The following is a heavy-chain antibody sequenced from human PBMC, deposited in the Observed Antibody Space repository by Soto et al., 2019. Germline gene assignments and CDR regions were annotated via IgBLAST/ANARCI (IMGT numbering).Heavy chain of an antibody. V-gene: IGHV5-51*01. D-gene: IGHD3-3*01. Sequence: GESLKISCMGSGYKVSTWHNFTSYWIAWVRQMPGEGLEWMGIIYPGDSDTRYSPSFQGQVTISADKSINSVYLQWSSLKASDTATYYCARLGFNYDFLSGYYNVHHYYVIGVWGQGTTVTVSS. CDR2: IYPGDSDT. CDR1: GYKVSTWHNFTSYW. CDR3: ARLGFNYDFLSGYYNVHHYYVIGV. J-gene: IGHJ6*02.